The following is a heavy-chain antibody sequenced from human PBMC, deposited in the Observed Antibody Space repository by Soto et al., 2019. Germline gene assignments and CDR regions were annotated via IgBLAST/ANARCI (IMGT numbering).Heavy chain of an antibody. V-gene: IGHV3-33*01. D-gene: IGHD6-13*01. Sequence: QVQLVESGGGVVQPGRSLRLSCAASGFTFSSYGMHWVRQAPGKGLEWVAVIWYDGSNKYYADSVKGRFTISRDNSKNTLYLQMNSLRAEDTAVYYCARRLAAAGHVVGGDYYYGMDVWGQGTTVNVSS. CDR2: IWYDGSNK. CDR1: GFTFSSYG. CDR3: ARRLAAAGHVVGGDYYYGMDV. J-gene: IGHJ6*02.